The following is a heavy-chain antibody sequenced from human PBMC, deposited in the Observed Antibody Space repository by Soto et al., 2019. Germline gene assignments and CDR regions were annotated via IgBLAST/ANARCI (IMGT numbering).Heavy chain of an antibody. CDR3: ARDARYYDSSGYYPRGGYFQH. CDR1: GASINSGGYY. V-gene: IGHV4-31*03. Sequence: QVQLQESGPGLVKPSQTLSLTCTVSGASINSGGYYWSWIRQLPGKGLEWIGYIYYSGSTYYNPSLKSRVTISVDTSKNQFSLKLSSVTAADTAVYYCARDARYYDSSGYYPRGGYFQHWGQGTLVTVSS. J-gene: IGHJ1*01. D-gene: IGHD3-22*01. CDR2: IYYSGST.